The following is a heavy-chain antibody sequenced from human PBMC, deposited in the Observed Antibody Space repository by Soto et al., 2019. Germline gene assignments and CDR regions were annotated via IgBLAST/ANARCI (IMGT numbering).Heavy chain of an antibody. CDR2: INHSGST. D-gene: IGHD5-18*01. V-gene: IGHV4-34*01. CDR3: ARGRQLWLRGYHFDY. Sequence: QVQLQQWGAGLLKPSETLSLTCAVYGGSFSGYYWSWIRQPPGKGLEWIGEINHSGSTNYNPSLQGRVTISVDTSKNQFSLRLSSVTAADTAVYYCARGRQLWLRGYHFDYWGQGTLVTVSS. CDR1: GGSFSGYY. J-gene: IGHJ4*02.